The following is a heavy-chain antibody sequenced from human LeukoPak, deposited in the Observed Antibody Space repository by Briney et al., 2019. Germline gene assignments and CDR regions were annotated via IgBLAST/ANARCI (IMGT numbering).Heavy chain of an antibody. V-gene: IGHV3-30-3*01. Sequence: QPGGSLRLSCAASGFTFSSYAMHWVRQAPGKGLKWVAVISYDGSNKYYADSVKGRFTISRDNSKNTLYLQMNSLRAEDTAVYYCARATYSSSWQNDYWGQGTLVTVSS. D-gene: IGHD6-13*01. CDR3: ARATYSSSWQNDY. CDR2: ISYDGSNK. J-gene: IGHJ4*02. CDR1: GFTFSSYA.